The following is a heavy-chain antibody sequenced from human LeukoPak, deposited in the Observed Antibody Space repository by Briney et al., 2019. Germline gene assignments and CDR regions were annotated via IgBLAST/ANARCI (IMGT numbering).Heavy chain of an antibody. CDR3: AKDYDSSGYSAGVFDY. J-gene: IGHJ4*02. Sequence: GGSLRLSCAASGFTFSSYAMHWVRQAPGKGLEWVAVISYDGSNKYYADSVKGRFTISRDNSKNTLYLQMNSLRAEDTAVYYCAKDYDSSGYSAGVFDYWGQGTLVTVSS. V-gene: IGHV3-30*04. CDR2: ISYDGSNK. D-gene: IGHD3-22*01. CDR1: GFTFSSYA.